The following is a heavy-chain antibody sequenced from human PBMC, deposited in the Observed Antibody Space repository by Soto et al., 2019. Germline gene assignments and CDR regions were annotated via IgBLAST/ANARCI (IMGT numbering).Heavy chain of an antibody. Sequence: QITLKESGPTLVKPTQTLTLTCTFSGFSLNTSGVGVGWIRQTPGKALEWLALIYWDDDKRYSPSLKSRLTSTKDTSKNQVVLTPTTMDPMDTATYFCAHRPSHFAPNAFEVWGQGTMVTVSS. CDR1: GFSLNTSGVG. CDR3: AHRPSHFAPNAFEV. V-gene: IGHV2-5*02. J-gene: IGHJ3*01. D-gene: IGHD6-6*01. CDR2: IYWDDDK.